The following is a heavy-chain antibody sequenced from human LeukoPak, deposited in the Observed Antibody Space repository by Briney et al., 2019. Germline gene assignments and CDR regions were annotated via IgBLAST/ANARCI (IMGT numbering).Heavy chain of an antibody. CDR2: INHSGST. D-gene: IGHD3-16*02. J-gene: IGHJ4*02. CDR1: SGSFSGYY. Sequence: SETLSLTCAVYSGSFSGYYWSWIRQPPGKGLEWIGEINHSGSTNYNPSLKSRVTISVDTSKNQFSLKLSSVTAADTAVYYCARADYDYVWGSYRYTYFDYWGQGTLVTVSS. V-gene: IGHV4-34*01. CDR3: ARADYDYVWGSYRYTYFDY.